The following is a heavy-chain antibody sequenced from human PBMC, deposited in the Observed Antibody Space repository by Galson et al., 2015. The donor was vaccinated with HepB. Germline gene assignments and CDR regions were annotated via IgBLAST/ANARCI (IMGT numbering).Heavy chain of an antibody. CDR1: GYTFTRYA. CDR3: ARGYCSGGSCYFDY. CDR2: INAGNGNT. V-gene: IGHV1-3*01. D-gene: IGHD2-15*01. J-gene: IGHJ4*02. Sequence: SVKVSCKASGYTFTRYAMHWVRQAPGQRLEWMGWINAGNGNTKYSQKFQGRVTITRDTSASTAYMELSSLRSEDTAVYYCARGYCSGGSCYFDYWGQGTLVTVSS.